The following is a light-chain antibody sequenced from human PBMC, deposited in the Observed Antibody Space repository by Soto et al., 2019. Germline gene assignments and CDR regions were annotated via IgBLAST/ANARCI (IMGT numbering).Light chain of an antibody. CDR1: QSVRSN. J-gene: IGKJ1*01. CDR2: RAS. CDR3: QQYHNLWT. V-gene: IGKV3-15*01. Sequence: EILLTQSPATLYVSHVEFFTLSFRAVQSVRSNLAWFQQRPGQAPRLLIYRASTRATGTPARFTGSGSGTEFTLTITSLQSEDFALYYCQQYHNLWTFGQGTKVDI.